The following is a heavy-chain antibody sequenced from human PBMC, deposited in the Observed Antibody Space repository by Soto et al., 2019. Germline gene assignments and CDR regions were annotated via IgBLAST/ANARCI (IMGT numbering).Heavy chain of an antibody. CDR3: ARDTDDYGDFRPHPHYGMDV. D-gene: IGHD4-17*01. CDR1: GYTFTSYG. CDR2: ISAYNGNT. Sequence: ASVKVSCKASGYTFTSYGISWVRQAPGQGLEWMGWISAYNGNTNYAQKLQGRATMTTDTSTSTAYMERRSLRSDDTAVYYCARDTDDYGDFRPHPHYGMDVSCQGPTVTRSS. J-gene: IGHJ6*02. V-gene: IGHV1-18*01.